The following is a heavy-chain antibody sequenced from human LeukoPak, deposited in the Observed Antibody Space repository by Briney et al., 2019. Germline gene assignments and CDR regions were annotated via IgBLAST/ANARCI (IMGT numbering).Heavy chain of an antibody. J-gene: IGHJ4*02. Sequence: GGSLRLSCAASGFTFSDYYMSWIRQAPGKGLEWVANIKQDGSEKYYVDSVKGRFTISRDNAKNSLYLQMNSLRTEDTAVYYCARGQLTGDDELFDYWGQGTLVTVSS. CDR3: ARGQLTGDDELFDY. CDR1: GFTFSDYY. D-gene: IGHD7-27*01. V-gene: IGHV3-7*01. CDR2: IKQDGSEK.